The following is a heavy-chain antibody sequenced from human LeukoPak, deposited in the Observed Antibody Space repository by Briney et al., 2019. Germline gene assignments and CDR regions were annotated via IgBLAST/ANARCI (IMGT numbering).Heavy chain of an antibody. V-gene: IGHV1-46*01. D-gene: IGHD4-23*01. CDR3: ARSAGGPYYYYMDV. Sequence: ASVKVSCKASGYTFTSYYMHWVRQAPGQGLEWMGIINPSGGSTSYAQKFQGRVTITADESTSTAYMELSSLRSEDTAVYYCARSAGGPYYYYMDVWGKGTTVTISS. CDR1: GYTFTSYY. J-gene: IGHJ6*03. CDR2: INPSGGST.